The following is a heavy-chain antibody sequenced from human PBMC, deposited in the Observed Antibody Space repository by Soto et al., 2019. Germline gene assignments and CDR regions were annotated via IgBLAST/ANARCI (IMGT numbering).Heavy chain of an antibody. CDR3: ATGGTSSWYTFDS. CDR1: GFIFSNYG. D-gene: IGHD6-13*01. Sequence: QVQLVESGGGVVQPGMSLRLSCAASGFIFSNYGMHWVRQAPGKGLEWVALIWYDGSNTNCADSVKGRFFISRDNSFNTLYLQMNSLRVEDTAVYYCATGGTSSWYTFDSWGQGTLVTVSS. CDR2: IWYDGSNT. V-gene: IGHV3-33*01. J-gene: IGHJ4*02.